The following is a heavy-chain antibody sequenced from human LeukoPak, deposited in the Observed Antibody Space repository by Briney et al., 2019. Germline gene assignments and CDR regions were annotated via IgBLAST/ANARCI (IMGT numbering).Heavy chain of an antibody. D-gene: IGHD5-18*01. V-gene: IGHV1-18*04. J-gene: IGHJ4*02. CDR1: GYTFTTYG. CDR3: ARIYSYGNGVYYFDY. CDR2: ISAYNGNT. Sequence: APVKVSCKASGYTFTTYGISWVRQAPGQGLEGMGWISAYNGNTNYAQKLQGRVTMTTDTSTSTAYMELRSLRSDDTAVYYCARIYSYGNGVYYFDYWGQGTLVTVSS.